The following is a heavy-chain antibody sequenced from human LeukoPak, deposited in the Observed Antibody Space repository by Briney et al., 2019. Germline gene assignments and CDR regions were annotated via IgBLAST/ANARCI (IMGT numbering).Heavy chain of an antibody. D-gene: IGHD1-26*01. Sequence: GESLKISCKGSGYSFSTHWIGWVRQMPGKGLEWLGIIYAGDFDTRYSPSFQGQVTISVDRSINTAYLQWNSLKASDTAMYYCARRYSGRYDFDYWGQGTLVTVSS. V-gene: IGHV5-51*01. CDR1: GYSFSTHW. CDR2: IYAGDFDT. CDR3: ARRYSGRYDFDY. J-gene: IGHJ4*02.